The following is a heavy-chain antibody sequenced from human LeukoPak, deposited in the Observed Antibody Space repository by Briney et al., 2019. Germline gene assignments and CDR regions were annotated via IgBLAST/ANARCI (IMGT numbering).Heavy chain of an antibody. CDR1: GFTFSSYW. V-gene: IGHV3-7*01. J-gene: IGHJ5*02. CDR3: ARSPTTVTTGNWFDP. Sequence: PGGSLRLSCAASGFTFSSYWMSWVRQAPGKGLEWVANIKQDGSEKYYVDSVKGRFTISRDNAKNSLYLQMNSLRAEDTAVYYCARSPTTVTTGNWFDPWGQGTLVSDSS. CDR2: IKQDGSEK. D-gene: IGHD4-17*01.